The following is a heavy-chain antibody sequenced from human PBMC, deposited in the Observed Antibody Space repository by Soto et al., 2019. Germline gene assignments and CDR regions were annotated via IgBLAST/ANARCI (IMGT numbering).Heavy chain of an antibody. Sequence: QVQLVQSGAEVKKPGSSVKVSCKASGGTFSSYAISWVRQAPGQGLEWMGGIIPIFGTANYAQKFQGRVTISAGXSTSTAYMELSSLRSEDTAVYYCAREGTAGTFLDYWGQGTLVTVSS. D-gene: IGHD6-13*01. CDR1: GGTFSSYA. CDR2: IIPIFGTA. J-gene: IGHJ4*02. CDR3: AREGTAGTFLDY. V-gene: IGHV1-69*12.